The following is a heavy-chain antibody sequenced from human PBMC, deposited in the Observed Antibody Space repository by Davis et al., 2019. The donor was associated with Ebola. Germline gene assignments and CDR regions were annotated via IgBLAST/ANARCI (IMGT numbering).Heavy chain of an antibody. CDR2: IYSGGST. J-gene: IGHJ6*02. D-gene: IGHD6-6*01. CDR1: GFTVSSNY. V-gene: IGHV3-53*04. CDR3: ARIEYSNSLVTYYYGMDV. Sequence: GESLKISCAASGFTVSSNYMSWVRQAPGKGLEWVSVIYSGGSTYHADSVKGRFTISRHNSKNTLYLQMNSLRAEDTAVYYCARIEYSNSLVTYYYGMDVWGQGTTVTVSS.